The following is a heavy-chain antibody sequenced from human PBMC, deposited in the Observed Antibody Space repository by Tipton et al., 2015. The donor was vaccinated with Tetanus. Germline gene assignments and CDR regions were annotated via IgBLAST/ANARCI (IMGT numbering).Heavy chain of an antibody. CDR2: INTNTGNP. V-gene: IGHV7-4-1*02. J-gene: IGHJ3*02. CDR3: ARDLWLYDILTGWVDAFDI. D-gene: IGHD3-9*01. CDR1: GYTFSTYA. Sequence: QVQLVQSGSELKKPGASVKGSCKASGYTFSTYAMNWVRQAPGQGLEWMGWINTNTGNPTYAQGFTGRFVLSLDTSVNTAYLQISSLQAEDTAVYFCARDLWLYDILTGWVDAFDIWGQGTMVTVSS.